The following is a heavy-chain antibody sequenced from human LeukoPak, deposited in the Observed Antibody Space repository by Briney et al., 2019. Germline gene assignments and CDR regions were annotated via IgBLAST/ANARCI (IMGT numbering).Heavy chain of an antibody. D-gene: IGHD1-26*01. CDR2: IIPIFGTA. J-gene: IGHJ4*02. V-gene: IGHV1-69*05. CDR3: ARGSGSYLADFDY. Sequence: ASVKVSCKASGGTFSSYAISWVRQAPGQGLEWMGGIIPIFGTANYAQKFQGRVTITTDESTSTAYMELSSLRSEDTAVYYCARGSGSYLADFDYWGQGTLVTASS. CDR1: GGTFSSYA.